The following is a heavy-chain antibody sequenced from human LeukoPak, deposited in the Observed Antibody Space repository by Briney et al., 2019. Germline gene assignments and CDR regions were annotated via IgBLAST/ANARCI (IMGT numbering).Heavy chain of an antibody. J-gene: IGHJ4*02. CDR2: IYYSGST. CDR3: ARDVRRLLVFDY. V-gene: IGHV4-30-4*08. D-gene: IGHD4-17*01. CDR1: GGSISSGDYY. Sequence: SQTLSLTCTVSGGSISSGDYYWSWIRQPPGKGLEWIGYIYYSGSTYYNPSLKSRVTISVDTSKNQFSLKLSSVTAADTAVYYCARDVRRLLVFDYWGQGTLVTVSS.